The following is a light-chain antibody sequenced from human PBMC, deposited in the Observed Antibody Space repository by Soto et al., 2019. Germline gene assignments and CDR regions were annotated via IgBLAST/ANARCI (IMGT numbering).Light chain of an antibody. Sequence: QSVLTQPASASGSPGQSITISCTGTSNDVGIYNYVSWYQHHPGKAPKLMIYEVTNRPSGVSDRFSGSKSDNTASLTISGLQAEDEADYYCCLYTGATTYVFGTGTKVTVL. CDR1: SNDVGIYNY. CDR3: CLYTGATTYV. V-gene: IGLV2-14*01. CDR2: EVT. J-gene: IGLJ1*01.